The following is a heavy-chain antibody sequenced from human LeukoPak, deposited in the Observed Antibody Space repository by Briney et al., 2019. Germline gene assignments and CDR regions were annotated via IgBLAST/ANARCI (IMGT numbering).Heavy chain of an antibody. CDR3: ARERVGDSSGWNFDY. V-gene: IGHV4-39*07. J-gene: IGHJ4*02. CDR1: GGSISSSSYY. D-gene: IGHD6-19*01. Sequence: SETLSLTCIVSGGSISSSSYYWDWIRQPPGKGLEWIGEINHSGSTNYNPSLKSRVTISVDTSKNQFSLKLSSVTAADPAVYYCARERVGDSSGWNFDYWGQGTLVTVSS. CDR2: INHSGST.